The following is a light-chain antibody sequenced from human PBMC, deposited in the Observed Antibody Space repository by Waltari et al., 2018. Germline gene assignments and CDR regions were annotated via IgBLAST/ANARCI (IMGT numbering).Light chain of an antibody. V-gene: IGLV2-23*02. CDR3: FSYAGSNSFA. J-gene: IGLJ2*01. CDR1: SNDIGSYNF. CDR2: DVS. Sequence: QSALTQPASVSGSPGQSITVSCIGTSNDIGSYNFVSWFQQHPGRVPKLMIYDVSERPLGVSNRFSGSKSGNTASLTISGLQAEDEADYYCFSYAGSNSFAFGGGTRVTVL.